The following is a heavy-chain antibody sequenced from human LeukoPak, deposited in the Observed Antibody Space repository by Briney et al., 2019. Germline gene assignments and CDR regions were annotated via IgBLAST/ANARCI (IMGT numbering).Heavy chain of an antibody. D-gene: IGHD3-10*01. CDR2: IIPIFGTA. V-gene: IGHV1-69*13. CDR1: GGTFSSYA. CDR3: TRVLGSKVNV. Sequence: SVKVSCKASGGTFSSYAISWVRQAPGQGLEWVGGIIPIFGTANYAQKFQGRVTITADESASTAYMELSSLRSEDTAVYYCTRVLGSKVNVWGKGTTFTVSS. J-gene: IGHJ6*04.